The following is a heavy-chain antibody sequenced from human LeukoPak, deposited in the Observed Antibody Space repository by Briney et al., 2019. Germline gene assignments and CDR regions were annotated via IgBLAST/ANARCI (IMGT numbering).Heavy chain of an antibody. D-gene: IGHD5-12*01. V-gene: IGHV3-64D*06. CDR2: ISSNGGKT. CDR1: GITFSSYA. CDR3: VKDRDSGYDSLDY. Sequence: GGSLRLSCSASGITFSSYAMHWVRQAPGKGLEYVSAISSNGGKTYYAGSVKGRFTISRDNSKNTLYLQMTSLRAEDTAVYHCVKDRDSGYDSLDYWGQGTLVTVSS. J-gene: IGHJ4*02.